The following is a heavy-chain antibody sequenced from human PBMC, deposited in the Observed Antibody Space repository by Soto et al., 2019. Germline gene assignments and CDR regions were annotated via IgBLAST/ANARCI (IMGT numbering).Heavy chain of an antibody. CDR3: ARQLPGTGGAFDN. V-gene: IGHV1-3*01. D-gene: IGHD1-1*01. J-gene: IGHJ3*02. CDR1: GYSFTTYA. Sequence: QVQLVQSGAEVRMPGASVKVSCKASGYSFTTYALHWVRQAPGQRLEWMAWIDAGNGNTKYSQKFQGRVTVTRDTIASTIYMQLSSLKSEDTAVFYCARQLPGTGGAFDNWGQGTAVTVSS. CDR2: IDAGNGNT.